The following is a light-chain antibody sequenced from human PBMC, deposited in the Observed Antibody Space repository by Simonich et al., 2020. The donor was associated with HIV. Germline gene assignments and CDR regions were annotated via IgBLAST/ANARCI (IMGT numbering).Light chain of an antibody. Sequence: EIVMTQSPATLSVSPGARATLSCRPSQSVRSNLAWYQQKPGQAPRLLIYGASTRATGIPARFSGSGSETEFTLTSSSLQSEDVAVYYCQQYNNWPPLTFGGGTKVEIK. CDR1: QSVRSN. J-gene: IGKJ4*01. CDR2: GAS. V-gene: IGKV3-15*01. CDR3: QQYNNWPPLT.